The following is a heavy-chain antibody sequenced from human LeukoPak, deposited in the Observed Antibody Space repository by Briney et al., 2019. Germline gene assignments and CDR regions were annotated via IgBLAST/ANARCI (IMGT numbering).Heavy chain of an antibody. CDR1: GGSFSGYY. J-gene: IGHJ4*02. Sequence: SETQSLTCAVYGGSFSGYYWSWIRQPPGKGLEWIGEINHSGSTNYNPSLKSRVTISVDTSKNQFSLKLSSVTAADTAVYYCARDEGDGYWDYWGQGTLVTVSS. CDR2: INHSGST. CDR3: ARDEGDGYWDY. V-gene: IGHV4-34*01. D-gene: IGHD5-24*01.